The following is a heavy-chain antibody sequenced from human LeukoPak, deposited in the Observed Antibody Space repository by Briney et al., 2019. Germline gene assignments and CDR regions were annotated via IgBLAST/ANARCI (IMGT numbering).Heavy chain of an antibody. CDR1: GASIRTYY. V-gene: IGHV4-59*01. J-gene: IGHJ4*02. CDR2: VYHSGST. CDR3: ASSFYTRDGYKGVDY. D-gene: IGHD5-24*01. Sequence: PSETLSLTCAVSGASIRTYYWTWVRQPPGKGLEWIGYVYHSGSTYYTPSLKSRVTISVDTSKNQFSLKLSSVTAADTAVYYCASSFYTRDGYKGVDYWGQGTLVTVSS.